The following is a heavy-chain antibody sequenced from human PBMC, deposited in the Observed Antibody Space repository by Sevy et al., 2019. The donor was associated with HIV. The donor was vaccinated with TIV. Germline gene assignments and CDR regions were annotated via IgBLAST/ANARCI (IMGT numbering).Heavy chain of an antibody. V-gene: IGHV3-23*01. Sequence: GGSLRLSCAASGFTFSKYSMSWVRQPPGKGLEWVSSLSFGCGEINYADSVKGRFTISRDNSKSSVYLQMNNLRPEDTAVYYCAREGCTKPHDYWGQGTLVTVSS. CDR3: AREGCTKPHDY. CDR2: LSFGCGEI. CDR1: GFTFSKYS. D-gene: IGHD2-8*01. J-gene: IGHJ4*02.